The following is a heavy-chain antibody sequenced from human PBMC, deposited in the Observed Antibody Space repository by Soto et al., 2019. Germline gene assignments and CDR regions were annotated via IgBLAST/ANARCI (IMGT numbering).Heavy chain of an antibody. J-gene: IGHJ6*04. D-gene: IGHD6-13*01. V-gene: IGHV3-15*07. CDR3: IWQQDFYYGRAV. Sequence: VQLVESGGGLVTPGGSLTLSCAASGFSFSPAWMNWVRQAPGKGLEWVGLIKSKGGGGTADYAAPVKGRFIISRDDSKNTIYLQMNSLKPEDTALYYCIWQQDFYYGRAVWGKGTTVTVSS. CDR2: IKSKGGGGTA. CDR1: GFSFSPAW.